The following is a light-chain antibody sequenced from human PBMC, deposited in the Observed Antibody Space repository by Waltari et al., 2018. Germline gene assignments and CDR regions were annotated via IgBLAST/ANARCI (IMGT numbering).Light chain of an antibody. V-gene: IGLV1-40*01. CDR1: SSDIGAGFH. CDR2: ATN. Sequence: QSVLTQPPSVSGAPGQILTISCTGSSSDIGAGFHVHWYQQLPGTAPKLLIYATNKRPSGVPDRFSASRSGASASLAIAGRQAEDEADYYCQSYDNSLRAWVFGGGTKLTVL. CDR3: QSYDNSLRAWV. J-gene: IGLJ3*02.